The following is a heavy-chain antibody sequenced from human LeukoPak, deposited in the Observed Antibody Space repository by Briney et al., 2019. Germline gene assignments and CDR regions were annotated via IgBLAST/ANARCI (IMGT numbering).Heavy chain of an antibody. V-gene: IGHV1-46*01. Sequence: GASVKVSCKASGYTFTSYYMHWVRQAPGQGLEWMGIINPSGGSTSYAQKFQGRVTMTRDTSTSTVYMELSSLRSEDTAVYYCARARRGGDYDSYFDYWGQGTLVTVSS. D-gene: IGHD4-17*01. CDR1: GYTFTSYY. CDR2: INPSGGST. CDR3: ARARRGGDYDSYFDY. J-gene: IGHJ4*02.